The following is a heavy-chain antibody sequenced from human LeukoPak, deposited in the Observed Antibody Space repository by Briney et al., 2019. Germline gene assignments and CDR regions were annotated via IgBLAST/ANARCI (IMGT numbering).Heavy chain of an antibody. V-gene: IGHV1-2*02. Sequence: ASVKVSCKASGYTFTDYYLHWVRQAPGQGLEWMGWINPNSGGTSYAQKFQGRVTMTRDTSISTAYMELSRLRSDDTAVYYCARVRGYSFGLDYWGQRTLVTVSS. CDR1: GYTFTDYY. CDR2: INPNSGGT. D-gene: IGHD5-18*01. CDR3: ARVRGYSFGLDY. J-gene: IGHJ4*02.